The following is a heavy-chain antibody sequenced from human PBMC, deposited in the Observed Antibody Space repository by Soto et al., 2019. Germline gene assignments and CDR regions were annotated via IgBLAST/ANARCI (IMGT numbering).Heavy chain of an antibody. V-gene: IGHV6-1*01. CDR1: VYSVSSNSAA. J-gene: IGHJ4*02. Sequence: SQTLSLTCAISVYSVSSNSAAWNWIIQSPSRGLEWLGRTYYRSKWFNDYAVSVKSRITINPDTSKNQFSLQLSSVTPEDTAVYYCARARTYHDSSGYYDSWGQGSLVTVSS. D-gene: IGHD3-22*01. CDR2: TYYRSKWFN. CDR3: ARARTYHDSSGYYDS.